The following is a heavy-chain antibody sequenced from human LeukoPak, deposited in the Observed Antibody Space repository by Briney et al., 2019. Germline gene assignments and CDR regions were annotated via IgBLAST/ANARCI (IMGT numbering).Heavy chain of an antibody. D-gene: IGHD3-9*01. Sequence: ASVKVSCKASGYTFTSYGISWVRQAPGQGLEWMGWISAYNGNTNYAQKLQGRVTMTTDTSRSTAYMELRSLRSDDTAVYYCARDKQGDILTGFVSFDYWGQGTLVTVSS. J-gene: IGHJ4*02. CDR1: GYTFTSYG. CDR2: ISAYNGNT. V-gene: IGHV1-18*04. CDR3: ARDKQGDILTGFVSFDY.